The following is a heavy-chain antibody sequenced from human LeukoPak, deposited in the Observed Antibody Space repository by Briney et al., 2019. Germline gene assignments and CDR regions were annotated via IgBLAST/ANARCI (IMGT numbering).Heavy chain of an antibody. CDR2: ISSSSSYI. CDR3: ARDTPGMVVGAPGAFDI. CDR1: GFTFSSYS. Sequence: GGSLRLSCAASGFTFSSYSMNWVRQAPGKGLEWVSSISSSSSYIYYADSVKGRFTISRDNAKNSLYLQMNSLRAEDTAVYYCARDTPGMVVGAPGAFDIWGQGAMVTVSS. V-gene: IGHV3-21*01. J-gene: IGHJ3*02. D-gene: IGHD1-26*01.